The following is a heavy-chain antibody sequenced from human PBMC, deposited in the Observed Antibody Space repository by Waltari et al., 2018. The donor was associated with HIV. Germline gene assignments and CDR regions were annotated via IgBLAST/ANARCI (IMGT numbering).Heavy chain of an antibody. CDR3: ARKTLSSRGGIIAAAGTPTVSYFDY. CDR1: GGSFSGYY. V-gene: IGHV4-34*01. J-gene: IGHJ4*02. D-gene: IGHD6-13*01. CDR2: INHSGST. Sequence: QVQLQQWGAGLLKPSETLSLTCAVYGGSFSGYYWSWLRQPPGKGLEWIGEINHSGSTNYHPALKSRVTISVDTSKNQFSLKLSSVTAADTAVYYCARKTLSSRGGIIAAAGTPTVSYFDYWGQGTLVTVSS.